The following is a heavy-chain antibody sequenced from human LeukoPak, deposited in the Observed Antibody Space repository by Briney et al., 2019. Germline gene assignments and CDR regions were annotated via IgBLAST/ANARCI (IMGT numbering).Heavy chain of an antibody. CDR3: ASAIAAAGPFDY. CDR2: IYHSGST. Sequence: SETLSLTCTVSGGSISSGGYYWSWIRQPPGKGLEWIGYIYHSGSTYYNPSLKSRVTISVDTSKNQFSLKLSSVTAADTAVYYCASAIAAAGPFDYWGQGTLVTVSS. J-gene: IGHJ4*02. CDR1: GGSISSGGYY. V-gene: IGHV4-30-2*01. D-gene: IGHD6-13*01.